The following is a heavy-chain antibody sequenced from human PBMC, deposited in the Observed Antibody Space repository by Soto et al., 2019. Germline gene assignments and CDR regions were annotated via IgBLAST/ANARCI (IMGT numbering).Heavy chain of an antibody. CDR1: GFTFSSYA. D-gene: IGHD3-22*01. V-gene: IGHV3-23*01. CDR2: ISGSGGST. Sequence: VQLLESGGGLVQPGGSLRLSCASSGFTFSSYAMSWVRQAPGKGLEWVSAISGSGGSTYYADSVKGRFTISRDNSKNTLYLQMNSLRAEDTAVYYCAKLVRVTMIVVVPYYGMDVWGQGTTVTVSS. J-gene: IGHJ6*02. CDR3: AKLVRVTMIVVVPYYGMDV.